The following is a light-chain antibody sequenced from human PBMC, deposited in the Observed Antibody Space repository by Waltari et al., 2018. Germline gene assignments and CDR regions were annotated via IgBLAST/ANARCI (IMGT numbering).Light chain of an antibody. CDR3: QQYGTSLYT. CDR2: GAS. CDR1: QSVSSNY. J-gene: IGKJ2*01. Sequence: EIVLTQSPGTLSLSPGDRATLPCRASQSVSSNYLAWYQQRPGQAPRLLIYGASSRATGIPDRFSGSGSGTDFTLTISRLEPEDFAVYFCQQYGTSLYTFGQGTKLEIK. V-gene: IGKV3-20*01.